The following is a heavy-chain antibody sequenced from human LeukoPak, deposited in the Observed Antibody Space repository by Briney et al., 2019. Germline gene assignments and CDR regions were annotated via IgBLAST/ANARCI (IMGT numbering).Heavy chain of an antibody. Sequence: GGSPRLSCAASGFTFSSYAMGWVRQAPGKGLEWVSAISGSGGSTYYADSVKGRFTISRDNSKNTLYLQMNSLRAEDTAVYYCAKGIPNCSSTSCYGTSPHYYYYGMDVWGQGTTVTVSS. CDR2: ISGSGGST. J-gene: IGHJ6*02. CDR3: AKGIPNCSSTSCYGTSPHYYYYGMDV. V-gene: IGHV3-23*01. CDR1: GFTFSSYA. D-gene: IGHD2-2*01.